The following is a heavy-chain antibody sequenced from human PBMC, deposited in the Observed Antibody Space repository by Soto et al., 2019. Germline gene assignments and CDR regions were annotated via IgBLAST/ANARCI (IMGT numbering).Heavy chain of an antibody. V-gene: IGHV3-9*01. CDR1: GFTFDDYA. J-gene: IGHJ1*01. CDR3: AKDNYYDSSGFFSERYFQQ. D-gene: IGHD3-22*01. Sequence: PGGSLRLSCAASGFTFDDYAMHWVRQAPGKGLEWVSGISWNSGSIGYADSVKGRFTISRDNAKNSLYLQMNSLRAEDTALYYCAKDNYYDSSGFFSERYFQQWGQGTLVIVSS. CDR2: ISWNSGSI.